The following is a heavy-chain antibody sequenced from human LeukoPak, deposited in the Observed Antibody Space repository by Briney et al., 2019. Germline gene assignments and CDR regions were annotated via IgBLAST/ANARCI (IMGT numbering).Heavy chain of an antibody. CDR2: ISSSSSYI. CDR3: ARAGLWELHQGDFDY. D-gene: IGHD1-26*01. V-gene: IGHV3-21*01. Sequence: GGSLRLFCAASGFTFSSYSMNWVRQAPGKGLEWVSSISSSSSYIYYADSVKGRFTISRDNAKNSLYLQMNSLRAEDTAVYYCARAGLWELHQGDFDYWGQGTLVTVSS. J-gene: IGHJ4*02. CDR1: GFTFSSYS.